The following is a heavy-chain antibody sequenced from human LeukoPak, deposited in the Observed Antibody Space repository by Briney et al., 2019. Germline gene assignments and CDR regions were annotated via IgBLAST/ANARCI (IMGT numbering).Heavy chain of an antibody. V-gene: IGHV3-48*01. D-gene: IGHD4-17*01. Sequence: GGSLRLSCAASGFTFSSYSMNWVRQAPGKGLEWVSYISSSSSTIYYADSVKGRFTISRDNAKNSLYLQMSSLRAEDTAVYYCARVYGDNWFDPWGQGTLVTSPQ. CDR3: ARVYGDNWFDP. J-gene: IGHJ5*02. CDR2: ISSSSSTI. CDR1: GFTFSSYS.